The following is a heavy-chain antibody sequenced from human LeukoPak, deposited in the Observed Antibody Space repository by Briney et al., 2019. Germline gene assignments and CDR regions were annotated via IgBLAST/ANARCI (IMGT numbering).Heavy chain of an antibody. J-gene: IGHJ4*02. V-gene: IGHV1-2*02. CDR1: GYTFTGYY. CDR3: ARDGGTWGYGDFWSGYRYYVSDY. Sequence: ASVKVSCKASGYTFTGYYMHWVRQAPGQGLEWMGWINPNSGGTNYAQKLQGRVTMTTDTSTSTAYMELRSLRSDDTAVYYCARDGGTWGYGDFWSGYRYYVSDYWGQGTLVTVSS. CDR2: INPNSGGT. D-gene: IGHD3-3*01.